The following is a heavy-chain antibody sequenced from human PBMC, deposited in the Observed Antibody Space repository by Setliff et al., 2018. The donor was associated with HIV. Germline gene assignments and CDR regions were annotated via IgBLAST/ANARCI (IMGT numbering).Heavy chain of an antibody. D-gene: IGHD3-10*01. CDR3: ARDSFGGEFTYYYYGMDV. Sequence: ASVKVSCKASGYTFTSYVMHWVRQAPGQRLEWMGWINAGNGNTKYSQKFQGRVTITRDTSASTAYMELSSLRSEDTAVYYCARDSFGGEFTYYYYGMDVWGQGTTVTVSS. J-gene: IGHJ6*02. V-gene: IGHV1-3*01. CDR1: GYTFTSYV. CDR2: INAGNGNT.